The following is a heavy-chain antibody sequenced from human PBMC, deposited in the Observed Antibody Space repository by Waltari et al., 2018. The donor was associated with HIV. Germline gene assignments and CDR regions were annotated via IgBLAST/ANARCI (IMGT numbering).Heavy chain of an antibody. CDR1: GLTFSHYA. D-gene: IGHD2-15*01. CDR2: ISYDGSNK. V-gene: IGHV3-30*01. CDR3: ARDARWPFHYFDY. Sequence: QVQLVESGGGVVQPGRSLRLSCAASGLTFSHYAIHWVRQAPGKGLEWVAVISYDGSNKYYAGSVKGRFTISRDNSKNTLYLQMNSLRAEDTAVYYCARDARWPFHYFDYWGQGTLVTVSS. J-gene: IGHJ4*02.